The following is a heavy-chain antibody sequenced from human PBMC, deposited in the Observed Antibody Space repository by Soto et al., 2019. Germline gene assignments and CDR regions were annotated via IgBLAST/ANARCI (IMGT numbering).Heavy chain of an antibody. CDR1: DGSISSYY. CDR3: GSPVNYFSSVYYLRPYNSGTAV. D-gene: IGHD3-22*01. CDR2: IYYSGST. J-gene: IGHJ6*04. V-gene: IGHV4-59*01. Sequence: LSLTCSVSDGSISSYYWSWIGQPPGKGLEWIGYIYYSGSTNYNPSLKSRVTISVDTPKTLSPLKWSSVTAADTAVYYLGSPVNYFSSVYYLRPYNSGTAVWGKGTTVPVSP.